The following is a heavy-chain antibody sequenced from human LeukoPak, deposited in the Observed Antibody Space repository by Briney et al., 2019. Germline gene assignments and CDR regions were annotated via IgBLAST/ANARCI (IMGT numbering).Heavy chain of an antibody. V-gene: IGHV1-18*01. CDR2: ISAYNGNT. CDR1: GYTFNSYR. J-gene: IGHJ4*02. CDR3: ARVGYYGSGPGVGY. D-gene: IGHD3-10*01. Sequence: GASVKVSCKASGYTFNSYRISWVRQAHGQGLEWMGWISAYNGNTNYAQKLQGRVTMTTDTSTSTAYMELRSLRSDDTAVYYCARVGYYGSGPGVGYWGQGTLVTVSS.